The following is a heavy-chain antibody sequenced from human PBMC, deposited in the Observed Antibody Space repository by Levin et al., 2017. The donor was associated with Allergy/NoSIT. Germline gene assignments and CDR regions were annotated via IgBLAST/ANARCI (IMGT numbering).Heavy chain of an antibody. Sequence: GGSLRLSCAASGFSVSTSYLSWVRQAPGKGLECVSIIHSDGTTYHADSVKGRFTTSRDKSKNTLYLQMNSVRDEDTAVYYCAMDDGRSLVHFWGQGTLVIVSS. V-gene: IGHV3-53*01. J-gene: IGHJ4*02. CDR1: GFSVSTSY. CDR2: IHSDGTT. D-gene: IGHD6-13*01. CDR3: AMDDGRSLVHF.